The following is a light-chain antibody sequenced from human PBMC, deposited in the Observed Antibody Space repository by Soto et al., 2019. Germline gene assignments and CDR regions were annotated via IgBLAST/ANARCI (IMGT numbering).Light chain of an antibody. Sequence: EIVLTQSPGTLSLSPGERATLSCRASQSVSSSYLAWYQQNPGQAPRLLIYGASSRATGIPDRFSGSGSGTDFTLTISSLEPEDFAIYYCQQRNYWQVTFGQGTRLEIK. CDR3: QQRNYWQVT. V-gene: IGKV3D-20*02. J-gene: IGKJ5*01. CDR1: QSVSSSY. CDR2: GAS.